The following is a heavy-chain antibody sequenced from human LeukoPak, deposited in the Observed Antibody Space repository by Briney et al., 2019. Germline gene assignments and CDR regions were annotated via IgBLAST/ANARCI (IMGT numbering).Heavy chain of an antibody. J-gene: IGHJ3*02. D-gene: IGHD3-10*01. CDR3: ARFPRWFGESIDAFDI. CDR2: INHSGST. Sequence: PSETLSLTCAVYGGSFSGYYWSWIRQPPGKGLEWIGEINHSGSTNYNPSLKSRVTISVDTSKNQFSLELSSVTAADTAVYYCARFPRWFGESIDAFDIWGQGTMVTVSS. CDR1: GGSFSGYY. V-gene: IGHV4-34*01.